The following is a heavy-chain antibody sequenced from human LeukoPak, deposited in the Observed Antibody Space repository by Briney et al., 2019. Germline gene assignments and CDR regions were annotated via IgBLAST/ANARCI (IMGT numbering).Heavy chain of an antibody. V-gene: IGHV3-23*01. D-gene: IGHD5-18*01. CDR1: GFTFSNSA. Sequence: GGSLRLSCAASGFTFSNSAMSWVRQAPGKGLEWVSGISGSVNNTYYADSMKGRFTISRDNFKNTMYLRMNSLRAEDTAVYYCAKMPWIQLWSYYFDYWGQGTLVTVSS. CDR3: AKMPWIQLWSYYFDY. CDR2: ISGSVNNT. J-gene: IGHJ4*02.